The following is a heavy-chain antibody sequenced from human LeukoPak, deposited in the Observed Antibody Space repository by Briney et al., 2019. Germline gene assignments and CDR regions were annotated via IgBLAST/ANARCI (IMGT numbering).Heavy chain of an antibody. Sequence: GGSLRLSCAASEFTFSNYAMNWVRQAPGKGLEWVSGISGSGGSTYYADSVKGRFTISRDNSKNTLYLQMNSLRAEDTAVYYCAKGGYCSSTSCYVGWFDPWGQGTLVTVSS. J-gene: IGHJ5*02. D-gene: IGHD2-2*01. CDR1: EFTFSNYA. CDR3: AKGGYCSSTSCYVGWFDP. CDR2: ISGSGGST. V-gene: IGHV3-23*01.